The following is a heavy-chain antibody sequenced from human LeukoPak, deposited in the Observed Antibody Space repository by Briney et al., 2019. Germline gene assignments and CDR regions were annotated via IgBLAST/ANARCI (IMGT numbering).Heavy chain of an antibody. CDR1: GYTFTSYY. V-gene: IGHV1-2*02. CDR3: ALSGYSYGLYYFDY. D-gene: IGHD5-18*01. J-gene: IGHJ4*02. Sequence: ASVKVSCKASGYTFTSYYMHWVRQAPGQGLEWMGWINPNSGGTNYAQKFQGRVTMTRDTSISTAYMELSRLRSDDTAVYYCALSGYSYGLYYFDYWGQGTLVTVSS. CDR2: INPNSGGT.